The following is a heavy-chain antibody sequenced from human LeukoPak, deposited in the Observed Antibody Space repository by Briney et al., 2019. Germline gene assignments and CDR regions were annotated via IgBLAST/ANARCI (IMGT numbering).Heavy chain of an antibody. CDR2: IYYSGST. Sequence: PSETLSLTCTVSGGSISSSSYYWGWLRQPPGKGLEWIGSIYYSGSTYYNPSLRSRATISVDTSKNQFSLKLSSVTASDTAVYYCATRGNEVGAISFGYWGQGTLVTVSS. J-gene: IGHJ4*02. CDR3: ATRGNEVGAISFGY. V-gene: IGHV4-39*01. D-gene: IGHD1-26*01. CDR1: GGSISSSSYY.